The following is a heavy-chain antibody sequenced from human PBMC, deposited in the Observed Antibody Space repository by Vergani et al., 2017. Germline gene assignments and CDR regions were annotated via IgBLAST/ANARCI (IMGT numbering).Heavy chain of an antibody. D-gene: IGHD6-25*01. CDR1: GFTSSYYG. V-gene: IGHV3-30*03. CDR3: ATQSCGTPVLQIGYISE. J-gene: IGHJ4*02. Sequence: QVHLVESGGGVVQPGRSLRLSCVVSGFTSSYYGMHWVRQAPGKGLEWVAVISYDGTQKYYADSVKGRVTISRDNSKSTLYLQMNSVRTEDTAVYYCATQSCGTPVLQIGYISEWGQGTLVTVSS. CDR2: ISYDGTQK.